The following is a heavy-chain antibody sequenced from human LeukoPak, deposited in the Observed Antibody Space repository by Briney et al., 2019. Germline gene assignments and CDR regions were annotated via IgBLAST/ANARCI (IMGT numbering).Heavy chain of an antibody. Sequence: HPGGSLRLSCAASGFTFSSSAMSWVRQVPGKGLVWVSRIASDGSSTTYADSVKGRFSISRDNAKNTLYLQMNSLRVEDTAVYYCARGRPHGNDYWGQGTLVTVSS. J-gene: IGHJ4*02. CDR1: GFTFSSSA. CDR2: IASDGSST. V-gene: IGHV3-74*01. CDR3: ARGRPHGNDY. D-gene: IGHD4-23*01.